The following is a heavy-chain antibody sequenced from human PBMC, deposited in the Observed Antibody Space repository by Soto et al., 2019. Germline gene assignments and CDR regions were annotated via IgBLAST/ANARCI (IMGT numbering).Heavy chain of an antibody. J-gene: IGHJ5*02. V-gene: IGHV4-31*03. Sequence: QVQLQESGPGLVKPSQTLSLICTVSGDSFSSGGFFWGWIRQPPGKGLEGIAYMRDSGNTYYNPSLRSRVTISIDTYKNLFSHSLSSVTAADTGFYYCARLRLADHRGYGEFEPWGQGTLVTLSS. CDR2: MRDSGNT. CDR3: ARLRLADHRGYGEFEP. CDR1: GDSFSSGGFF. D-gene: IGHD3-22*01.